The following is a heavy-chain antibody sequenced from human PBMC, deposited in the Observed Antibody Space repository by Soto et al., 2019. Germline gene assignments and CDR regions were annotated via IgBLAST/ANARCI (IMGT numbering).Heavy chain of an antibody. CDR1: GFTFSSYG. CDR3: ASSSLEWLLFDY. CDR2: IWNDGSNP. J-gene: IGHJ4*02. V-gene: IGHV3-33*01. Sequence: QVQLVESGGGVVQPGRSLRLSCAASGFTFSSYGMHWVRQAPGPVLEWVAVIWNDGSNPYYADSVKGRFTISRDKSKNTLYVYMNSLRAADTAVYYCASSSLEWLLFDYWGQGTLVTVSS. D-gene: IGHD3-3*01.